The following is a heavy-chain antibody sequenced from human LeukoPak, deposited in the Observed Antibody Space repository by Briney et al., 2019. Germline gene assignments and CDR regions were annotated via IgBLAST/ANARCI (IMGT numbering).Heavy chain of an antibody. V-gene: IGHV5-51*01. D-gene: IGHD4-11*01. CDR2: IYTGDSDT. Sequence: GESLKISCEGSGYSFTTYWIAWVRQVPGKGLEWMGIIYTGDSDTRYSPAFQGQVTISVDNSISSAYLQWSSLKGSDTAMYYCARRKDYTHGFDLWGQGTMVSVSS. CDR3: ARRKDYTHGFDL. J-gene: IGHJ3*01. CDR1: GYSFTTYW.